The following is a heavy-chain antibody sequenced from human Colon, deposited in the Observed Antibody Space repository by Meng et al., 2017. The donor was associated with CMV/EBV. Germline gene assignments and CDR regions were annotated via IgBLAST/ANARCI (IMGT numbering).Heavy chain of an antibody. CDR1: GFTFGSFA. CDR2: IDGSNT. D-gene: IGHD5-12*01. V-gene: IGHV3-23*05. J-gene: IGHJ4*02. Sequence: GESLKISCAAAGFTFGSFAMSWVRQAPGKGLEWVSTIDGSNTYYADSVTGRFTISRDNSKNTLYLQMKSLRAEDTAVYYCAKMIFDIVPTKVLGYFDYWGQGTLVTVSS. CDR3: AKMIFDIVPTKVLGYFDY.